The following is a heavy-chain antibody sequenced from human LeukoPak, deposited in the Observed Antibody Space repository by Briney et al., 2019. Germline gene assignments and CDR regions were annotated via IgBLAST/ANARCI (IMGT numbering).Heavy chain of an antibody. CDR3: AKSPYSSGANWFDP. CDR1: GFTFDDYG. J-gene: IGHJ5*02. D-gene: IGHD6-19*01. CDR2: INWNGGST. V-gene: IGHV3-20*04. Sequence: GGSLRLSCAASGFTFDDYGMSWVRQAPGKGLEWVSGINWNGGSTGYADSVKGRFTISRDNAKNSLYLQMNSLRAEDTAVYYCAKSPYSSGANWFDPWGQGTLVTVSS.